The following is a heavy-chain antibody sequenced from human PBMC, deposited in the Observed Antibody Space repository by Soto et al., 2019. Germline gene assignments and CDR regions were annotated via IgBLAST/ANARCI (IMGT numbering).Heavy chain of an antibody. J-gene: IGHJ3*02. D-gene: IGHD2-21*02. CDR1: GYTFTIYG. V-gene: IGHV1-18*01. CDR2: ISAYNGNT. CDR3: ARIMVVTAVEVDAFDI. Sequence: QVQLVQSGAEVKKPGPSVKVSCQASGYTFTIYGITWVRQAPGQGLEWMGWISAYNGNTNYAQKLQGRVTMTTDTCTRTAYMALRGLRSDDTAVDYCARIMVVTAVEVDAFDIWGQGTMVTVSS.